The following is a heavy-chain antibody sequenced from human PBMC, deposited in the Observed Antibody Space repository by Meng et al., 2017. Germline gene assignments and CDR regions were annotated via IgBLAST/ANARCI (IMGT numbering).Heavy chain of an antibody. Sequence: LVQLVAELKNPGASVKVACKASGYTFTSYAMNWLRRAPGQGLEWMGWINTNTGNPTYAQGFTGRFVFSLDTSVSTAYLQISSLKAEDTAVYYCAREGRVDFDYWGQGTLVTVSS. CDR3: AREGRVDFDY. CDR1: GYTFTSYA. CDR2: INTNTGNP. J-gene: IGHJ4*02. V-gene: IGHV7-4-1*02. D-gene: IGHD1-26*01.